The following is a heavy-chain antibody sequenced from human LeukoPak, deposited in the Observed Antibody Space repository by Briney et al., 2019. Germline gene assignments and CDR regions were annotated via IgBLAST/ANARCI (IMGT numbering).Heavy chain of an antibody. D-gene: IGHD4-11*01. J-gene: IGHJ6*02. Sequence: GGSLLLSCAASGFTFSRYGMRWVRPAPGKGLEGVAVISYDGSNKYYADSVKGRFTISRDNSKNKLYLQMNSLRAEDTAVYYCAKDGSNYGDYYYGMDVWGQGTTVTVSS. CDR2: ISYDGSNK. CDR3: AKDGSNYGDYYYGMDV. CDR1: GFTFSRYG. V-gene: IGHV3-30*18.